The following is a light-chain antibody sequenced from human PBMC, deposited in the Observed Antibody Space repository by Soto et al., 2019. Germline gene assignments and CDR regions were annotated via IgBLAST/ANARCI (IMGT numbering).Light chain of an antibody. CDR3: QQYYSTPLT. V-gene: IGKV4-1*01. CDR2: WAS. CDR1: QNLLYSSNNKNY. Sequence: DIVMTQSPDSLAVSLGERATINCKSSQNLLYSSNNKNYLAWYQQRPGQPPKLLIYWASTRESGVPDQFSGSGSGTDFTLTISSLQAADVAVYYCQQYYSTPLTFGGGTKVEIK. J-gene: IGKJ4*01.